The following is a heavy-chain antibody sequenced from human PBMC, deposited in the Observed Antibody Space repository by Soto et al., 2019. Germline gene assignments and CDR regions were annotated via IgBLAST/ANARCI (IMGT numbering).Heavy chain of an antibody. CDR3: ARGRYCLTGRCFPNWFDS. CDR1: GDSISTVDYF. CDR2: IYKSTTT. J-gene: IGHJ5*01. D-gene: IGHD2-15*01. V-gene: IGHV4-30-4*01. Sequence: QVHLLESGPGLVKPSQTLSLTCSVSGDSISTVDYFWAWIRQPPGQALEYIGYIYKSTTTYYNPSFESRVAISLDTSKIQFSLTVTSVNAADTAVYFCARGRYCLTGRCFPNWFDSWGQGTLVTVSS.